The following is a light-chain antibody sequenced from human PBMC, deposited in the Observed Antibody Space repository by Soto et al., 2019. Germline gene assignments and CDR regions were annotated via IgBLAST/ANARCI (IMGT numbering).Light chain of an antibody. CDR1: SSDVGRYNY. Sequence: QSVLTQPPSASGSPGQSVTISCTGTSSDVGRYNYVSWYQQHPGKAPKLMISEVTKRPSGVPDRFSGSKSGNTASLTVSGLQAEDEADYYCSPYAGGNTLYVFGTGTKVTVL. V-gene: IGLV2-8*01. CDR2: EVT. J-gene: IGLJ1*01. CDR3: SPYAGGNTLYV.